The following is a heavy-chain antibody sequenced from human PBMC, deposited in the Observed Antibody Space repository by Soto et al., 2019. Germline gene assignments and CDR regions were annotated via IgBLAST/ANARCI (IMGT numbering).Heavy chain of an antibody. V-gene: IGHV3-30-3*01. Sequence: QVQLVESGGGVVQPGRSLRLSCAASGFTFSSYAMHWVRQAPGKGLEWVAVISYDGSNKYYADSVKGRFTISRDNSKNTLYLQMNSLRAEDTAVYYCATEPDEDGVGATSAFDIWGQGTMVTVSS. D-gene: IGHD1-26*01. CDR2: ISYDGSNK. CDR1: GFTFSSYA. CDR3: ATEPDEDGVGATSAFDI. J-gene: IGHJ3*02.